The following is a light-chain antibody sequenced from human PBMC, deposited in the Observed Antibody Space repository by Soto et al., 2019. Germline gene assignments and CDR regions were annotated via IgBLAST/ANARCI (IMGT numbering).Light chain of an antibody. CDR3: SSYTGSTTLVI. CDR1: SSDVGGYNY. J-gene: IGLJ2*01. Sequence: QSAPTQPASVSGSPGQSITISCTGTSSDVGGYNYVSWYQQHPGKAPKLMIYDVSNRPSGVSNRFSGSRSGNTASLTISGLQAEDEAHYYCSSYTGSTTLVIFGGGTQLTVL. CDR2: DVS. V-gene: IGLV2-14*03.